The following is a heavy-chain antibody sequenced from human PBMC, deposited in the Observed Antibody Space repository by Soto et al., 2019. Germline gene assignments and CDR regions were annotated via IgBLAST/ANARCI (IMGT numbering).Heavy chain of an antibody. J-gene: IGHJ4*02. D-gene: IGHD3-10*01. CDR1: GFTFSSYS. CDR3: SKWSGSGVA. Sequence: GGSLRLSCAASGFTFSSYSMTWVCQAPGKGLEWVSGISDSGGNTWYADSVKGRFTISRDNSKNTLFLQMNSLRAEDTAVYFCSKWSGSGVAWGQGTLVTVSS. CDR2: ISDSGGNT. V-gene: IGHV3-23*01.